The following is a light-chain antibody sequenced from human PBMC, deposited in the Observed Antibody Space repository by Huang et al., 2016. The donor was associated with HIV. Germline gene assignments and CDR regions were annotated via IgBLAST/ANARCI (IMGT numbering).Light chain of an antibody. CDR2: AAS. CDR1: QGISSY. CDR3: QQLNSLLT. V-gene: IGKV1-9*01. J-gene: IGKJ4*01. Sequence: IQLTQSPSSLSASVGDRVTITCRASQGISSYLAWYQQKPGKAPKLLIYAASTLQSGVPSRFRGSGSGTDFTLTISSLQPEDFATYYCQQLNSLLTFGGGTKVEIK.